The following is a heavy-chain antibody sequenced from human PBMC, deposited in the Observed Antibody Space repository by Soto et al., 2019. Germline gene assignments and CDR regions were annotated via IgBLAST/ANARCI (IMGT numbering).Heavy chain of an antibody. CDR2: IIPIFGTA. Sequence: GASVKVSCKASGYTFTSYGISWVRQAPGQGLEWMGGIIPIFGTANYAQKFQVRVTITADESTSTAYMELSSLRSDDTAVYYCARHVPAAGYYYGMDVWGQGTTVTVSS. V-gene: IGHV1-69*13. D-gene: IGHD2-2*01. J-gene: IGHJ6*02. CDR1: GYTFTSYG. CDR3: ARHVPAAGYYYGMDV.